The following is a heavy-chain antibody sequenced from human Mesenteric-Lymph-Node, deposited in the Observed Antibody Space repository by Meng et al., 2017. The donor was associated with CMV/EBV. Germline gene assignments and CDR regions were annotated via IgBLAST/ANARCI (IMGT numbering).Heavy chain of an antibody. V-gene: IGHV3-48*03. D-gene: IGHD2-21*01. J-gene: IGHJ4*02. CDR1: GFIFSSYE. Sequence: GESLKISCAASGFIFSSYEMNWVRQAPGKGLEWVSCSSTSGTTIYYADSLKGRFTISRDNSKNTLYLQMNSLRTEDTAVYFCARDHCGGDCYSCVAYWGQGTLVTVSS. CDR2: SSTSGTTI. CDR3: ARDHCGGDCYSCVAY.